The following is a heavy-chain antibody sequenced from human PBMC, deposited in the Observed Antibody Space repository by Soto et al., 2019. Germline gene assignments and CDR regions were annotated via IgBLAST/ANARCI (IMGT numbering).Heavy chain of an antibody. CDR1: GFNLRSYT. CDR2: ISGTSSYI. D-gene: IGHD3-22*01. CDR3: ARDRSSHYYDSSATGDFDV. Sequence: EVQLVESGGGLVKPGGSLRLSCAASGFNLRSYTMTWVRQAPGRGLEWVSSISGTSSYIYYAVSVKGRFTISRDNAKGSVYLQMGSLRDEDTSVYYCARDRSSHYYDSSATGDFDVWGQGTMVTVSS. V-gene: IGHV3-21*01. J-gene: IGHJ3*01.